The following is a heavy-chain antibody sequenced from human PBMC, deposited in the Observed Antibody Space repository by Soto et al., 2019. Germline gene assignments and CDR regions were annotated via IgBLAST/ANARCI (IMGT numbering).Heavy chain of an antibody. V-gene: IGHV4-4*02. CDR1: GVSISSHDW. D-gene: IGHD6-13*01. CDR2: SHQSGNT. J-gene: IGHJ4*02. Sequence: QVQLQESGPGLVKPSGTLSLTCAVSGVSISSHDWWTWVRQPPGKGLEWIGESHQSGNTNYNSSLESRVTISVDKSKSQFSLKLTSVTVADTAVYYCAARYSSRFYWGQGTLVTVSS. CDR3: AARYSSRFY.